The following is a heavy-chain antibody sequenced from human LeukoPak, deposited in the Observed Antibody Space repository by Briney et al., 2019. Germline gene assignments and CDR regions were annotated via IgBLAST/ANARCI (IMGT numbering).Heavy chain of an antibody. D-gene: IGHD1-7*01. CDR1: GYTFTGYY. CDR3: ARGLNWNYILDWFDP. V-gene: IGHV1-2*02. Sequence: GASVKVSCKASGYTFTGYYMHWVRQAPGQGLEWMGWINPNSDGTNYAQKFQGRVTMTRDTSISTAYMELSRLRSDDTAVYYCARGLNWNYILDWFDPWGQGTLVTVSS. J-gene: IGHJ5*02. CDR2: INPNSDGT.